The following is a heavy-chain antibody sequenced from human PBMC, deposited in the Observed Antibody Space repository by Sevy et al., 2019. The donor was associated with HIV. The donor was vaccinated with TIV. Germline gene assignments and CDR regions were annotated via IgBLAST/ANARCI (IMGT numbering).Heavy chain of an antibody. CDR3: TRWKAAQSIFDY. CDR1: GFTFGDYC. V-gene: IGHV3-49*04. J-gene: IGHJ4*02. D-gene: IGHD6-13*01. Sequence: GGSLRLSCTASGFTFGDYCMSWVRQAPGKGLEWVAFIKSDVYGGTVDHAASVRGRFVISRDDSKTIAYLPMNDLKTEDTGVYYCTRWKAAQSIFDYWGQGALVTVSS. CDR2: IKSDVYGGTV.